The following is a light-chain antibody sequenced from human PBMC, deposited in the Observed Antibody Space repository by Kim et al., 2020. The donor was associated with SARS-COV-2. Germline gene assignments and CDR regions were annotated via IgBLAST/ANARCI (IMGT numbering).Light chain of an antibody. CDR3: QQSYTVPPT. J-gene: IGKJ1*01. V-gene: IGKV1-39*01. CDR1: QNIRSY. CDR2: AAS. Sequence: DIQMTQSPSSLSASVGDRVTITCRESQNIRSYLNWYQRKPGKAPNLLICAASSLQSGVPSRFSGSGSGTEFTLTIKSLQPEDFATYFCQQSYTVPPTFGQGTKVDIK.